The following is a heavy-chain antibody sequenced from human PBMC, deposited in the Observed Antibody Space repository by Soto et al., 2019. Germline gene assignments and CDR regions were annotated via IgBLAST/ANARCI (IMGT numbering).Heavy chain of an antibody. CDR3: GRDKITCLFDY. V-gene: IGHV4-34*01. D-gene: IGHD3-10*01. Sequence: QVQLQQWGAGLLKPSETLSLTCAVYGGSFSGYYWTWIRQPPGTGLEWIGEINHSGSTNYNPSLKGPXTXSXXTSKNQFSPKLTSVTAAGPAVYYCGRDKITCLFDYWGQGTLVTVSS. J-gene: IGHJ4*02. CDR1: GGSFSGYY. CDR2: INHSGST.